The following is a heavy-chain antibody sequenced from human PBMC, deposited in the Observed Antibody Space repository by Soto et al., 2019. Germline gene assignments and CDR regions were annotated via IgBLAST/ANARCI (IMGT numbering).Heavy chain of an antibody. Sequence: SETLSLTCAVSGVSLTSGNWWTWVRQSPQRGLEYIGEIFHDGAANYYPSFERRVAMSVDTSRNQFSLKLTSVTAADTAVYFCARLVYDTRLNYMYFDFWGPGTLVTVSS. J-gene: IGHJ4*02. CDR2: IFHDGAA. CDR3: ARLVYDTRLNYMYFDF. D-gene: IGHD3-10*01. V-gene: IGHV4-4*02. CDR1: GVSLTSGNW.